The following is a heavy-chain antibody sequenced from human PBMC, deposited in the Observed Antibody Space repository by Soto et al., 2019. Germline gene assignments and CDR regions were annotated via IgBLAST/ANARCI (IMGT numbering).Heavy chain of an antibody. D-gene: IGHD3-22*01. CDR1: GFTFSSYA. Sequence: PGGSLRLSCAASGFTFSSYAMHWVRQAPGKGLEWVAVISYDGNNKWSADSVKGRFTISRDNSKNTVYLQMNSLRPEDTAVYYCARGDQYDSDGYYYHGFHIWGQGTMVTVSS. J-gene: IGHJ3*02. CDR3: ARGDQYDSDGYYYHGFHI. CDR2: ISYDGNNK. V-gene: IGHV3-30-3*01.